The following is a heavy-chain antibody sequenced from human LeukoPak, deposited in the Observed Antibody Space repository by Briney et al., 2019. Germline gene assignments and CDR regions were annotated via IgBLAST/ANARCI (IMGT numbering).Heavy chain of an antibody. V-gene: IGHV3-11*04. J-gene: IGHJ5*02. D-gene: IGHD3-3*01. CDR2: INVNGAAM. CDR1: GFSFMDYY. CDR3: ARVGDFWSGYQIDP. Sequence: GGSLRVSCAASGFSFMDYYFSWIRQAQGKGLEWVSFINVNGAAMYYADSVKGRFTISRDNAKNSLYLQMNSLRAEDTAVYYCARVGDFWSGYQIDPWGQGTLVTVSS.